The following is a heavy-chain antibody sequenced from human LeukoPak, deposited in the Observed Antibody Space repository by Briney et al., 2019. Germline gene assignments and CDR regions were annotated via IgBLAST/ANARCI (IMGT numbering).Heavy chain of an antibody. CDR3: ARKGYGDYNRNFHY. J-gene: IGHJ4*02. D-gene: IGHD4-17*01. CDR1: GGSISSGGYY. V-gene: IGHV4-31*03. CDR2: ISYSGST. Sequence: SETLSLTCTVSGGSISSGGYYWSWIRQHPGKGLEWIGYISYSGSTYYTPSLKSRVSISVDTSKNQFSLKLSSVTAADTAVYYCARKGYGDYNRNFHYWGQGTLVTVS.